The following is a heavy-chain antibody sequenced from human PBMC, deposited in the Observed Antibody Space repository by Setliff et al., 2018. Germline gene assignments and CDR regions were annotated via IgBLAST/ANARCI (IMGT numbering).Heavy chain of an antibody. V-gene: IGHV7-4-1*02. J-gene: IGHJ6*03. D-gene: IGHD3-16*01. CDR3: ASRGTSNGYYYYMDV. CDR1: GYTFSTYA. Sequence: ASVKVSCKASGYTFSTYAMNWVQQAPGQGLEWMGWINTNTGNPTYAQGFTGRFVFSLDTSVSTAYLQISSLKAEDTAVYYCASRGTSNGYYYYMDVWGKGTTVTVSS. CDR2: INTNTGNP.